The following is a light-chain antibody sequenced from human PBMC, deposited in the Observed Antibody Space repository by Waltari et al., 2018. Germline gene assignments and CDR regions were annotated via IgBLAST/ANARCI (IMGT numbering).Light chain of an antibody. CDR1: QSVSSN. CDR2: GAS. Sequence: EVVMTQSPGTLSVSPGERATLSCRASQSVSSNLAWYQQRPGQAPRLLIYGASTMAGGVPARFGGSGSGTELSLTISSLQSEDFAVYCCQQYNSWPYTFGQGTRLEIK. V-gene: IGKV3-15*01. CDR3: QQYNSWPYT. J-gene: IGKJ2*01.